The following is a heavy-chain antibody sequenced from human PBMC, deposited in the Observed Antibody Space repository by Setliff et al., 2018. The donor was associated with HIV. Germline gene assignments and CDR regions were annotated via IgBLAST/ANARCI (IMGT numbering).Heavy chain of an antibody. D-gene: IGHD5-18*01. CDR3: ARDGGYSYGFFDY. Sequence: PSETLSLTCTVSGGSISSYYWSWIRQPPGKGLEWIGYIYTSGSTNYNPSPKSRVTISVDTSKNQFSLKLSSVTAADTAVYYCARDGGYSYGFFDYWGQGTLVTVSS. CDR1: GGSISSYY. CDR2: IYTSGST. V-gene: IGHV4-59*01. J-gene: IGHJ4*02.